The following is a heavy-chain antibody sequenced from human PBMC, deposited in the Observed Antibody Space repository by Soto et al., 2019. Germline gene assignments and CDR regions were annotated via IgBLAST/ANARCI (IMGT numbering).Heavy chain of an antibody. CDR1: GGSISSGDYY. J-gene: IGHJ4*02. D-gene: IGHD5-12*01. CDR3: ARTVATIGYFDY. Sequence: PSETLSLTCTVSGGSISSGDYYWSWIRQPPGKGLEWIGHIYYSGSTYYNPSLKSRVTISVDTSKNQFSLKLSSVTAADTAVYYCARTVATIGYFDYWGQGTLVTVSS. V-gene: IGHV4-30-4*01. CDR2: IYYSGST.